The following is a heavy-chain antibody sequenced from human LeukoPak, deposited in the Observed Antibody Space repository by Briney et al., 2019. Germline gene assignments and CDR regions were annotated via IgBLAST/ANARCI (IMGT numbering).Heavy chain of an antibody. J-gene: IGHJ4*02. CDR2: IYYSGST. Sequence: SETLSLTCTVSGGSISSGDYYWSWIRQPPGKGLEWIGYIYYSGSTYYNPSLKSRVTISVDTSKNQFSLKLSSVTAADTAVYYCARVSGGVRGVIISTSFYFVYWGQGTLVTVSS. CDR3: ARVSGGVRGVIISTSFYFVY. D-gene: IGHD3-10*01. CDR1: GGSISSGDYY. V-gene: IGHV4-30-4*01.